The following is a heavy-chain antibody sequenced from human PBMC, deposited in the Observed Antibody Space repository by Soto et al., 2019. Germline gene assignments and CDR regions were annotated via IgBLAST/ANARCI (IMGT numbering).Heavy chain of an antibody. V-gene: IGHV4-59*08. Sequence: SEILSLTCTVSGGSFSGYYWSWIRQPPGKGLEWIGYIYYSGSTNYNPSLKSRVTISVDTSKNQFSLKLSSVTAADTAVYYCARHGCSSTSCYIEMDVWGKGTTVTVSS. J-gene: IGHJ6*04. CDR3: ARHGCSSTSCYIEMDV. D-gene: IGHD2-2*02. CDR2: IYYSGST. CDR1: GGSFSGYY.